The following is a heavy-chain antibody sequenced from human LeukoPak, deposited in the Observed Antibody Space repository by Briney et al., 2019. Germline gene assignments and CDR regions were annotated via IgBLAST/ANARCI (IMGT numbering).Heavy chain of an antibody. Sequence: PGGSLRLSCAASGFYFDYYAMSWVRQPPGQGLDWVSTISGAAITTFYADAVKGRFTISRDNSQNTLLLQMNSLRADDTAVYHCARTTRILGASLVDYWGQGIQVTVSS. CDR2: ISGAAITT. CDR3: ARTTRILGASLVDY. D-gene: IGHD1-26*01. V-gene: IGHV3-23*01. J-gene: IGHJ4*02. CDR1: GFYFDYYA.